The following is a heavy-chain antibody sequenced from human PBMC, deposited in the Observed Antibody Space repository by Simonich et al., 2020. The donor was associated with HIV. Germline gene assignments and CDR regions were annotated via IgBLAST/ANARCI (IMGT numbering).Heavy chain of an antibody. CDR3: ARDGRKGSSTSCSDY. CDR1: GFTFGSYS. Sequence: EVQLVESGGGLVKPGGSLRLSCAASGFTFGSYSMNWVRQAPGKGLEWVSSISSSSSYIYYADSVKGRFTISRDNAKNSLYLQMNSLRAEDTAVYYCARDGRKGSSTSCSDYWGQGTLVTVSS. V-gene: IGHV3-21*01. CDR2: ISSSSSYI. D-gene: IGHD2-2*01. J-gene: IGHJ4*02.